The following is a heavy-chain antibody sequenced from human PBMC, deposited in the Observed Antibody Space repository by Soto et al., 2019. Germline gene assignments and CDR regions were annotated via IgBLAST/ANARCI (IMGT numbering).Heavy chain of an antibody. Sequence: GGSLRLSCAASGFTFSSYGMHWVRQAPGKGLEWVAVISYDGSNKYYADSVKGRFTISRDNSKNTLYLQMNSLRAEDTAVYYCAKDLVLVPAAINYYGMDVWGQGTTVTVSS. V-gene: IGHV3-30*18. D-gene: IGHD2-2*02. CDR1: GFTFSSYG. CDR3: AKDLVLVPAAINYYGMDV. CDR2: ISYDGSNK. J-gene: IGHJ6*02.